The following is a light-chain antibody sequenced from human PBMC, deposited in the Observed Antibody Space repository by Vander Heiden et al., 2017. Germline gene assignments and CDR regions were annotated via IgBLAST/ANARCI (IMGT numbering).Light chain of an antibody. CDR1: EAIRND. Sequence: AIQMTQSPSSLSASVGDRVTITCRASEAIRNDLAWYQHKPWKAPKLLIYSASNLQSGVPSRFSGSGSGTDFTLTIRSLQPEDFATYYCRQDYSYPYTFGQETNLEI. CDR3: RQDYSYPYT. J-gene: IGKJ2*01. V-gene: IGKV1-6*01. CDR2: SAS.